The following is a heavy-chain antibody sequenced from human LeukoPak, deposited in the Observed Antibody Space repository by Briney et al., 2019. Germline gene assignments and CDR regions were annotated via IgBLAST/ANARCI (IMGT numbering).Heavy chain of an antibody. CDR1: GGTFTSYG. V-gene: IGHV1-18*01. D-gene: IGHD3-10*01. CDR2: ISAYNGNT. J-gene: IGHJ6*03. CDR3: ARGPRITLVRGGQWYYYMDV. Sequence: GASVKVSCKASGGTFTSYGISWVRQAPGQGLEWMGWISAYNGNTNYAQKFQGRVTMTRVTSTSTVYMELSSLRSEDTAVYYCARGPRITLVRGGQWYYYMDVWGKGTTVTISS.